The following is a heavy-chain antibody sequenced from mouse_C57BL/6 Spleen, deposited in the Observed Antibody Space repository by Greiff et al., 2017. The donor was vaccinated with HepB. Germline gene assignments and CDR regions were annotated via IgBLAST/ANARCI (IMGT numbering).Heavy chain of an antibody. J-gene: IGHJ2*01. D-gene: IGHD1-1*01. CDR2: IDPEDGDT. V-gene: IGHV14-1*01. CDR1: GFNIKDYY. Sequence: VQLKQSGAELVRPGASVKLSCTASGFNIKDYYMHWVKQRPEQGLEWIGRIDPEDGDTEYAPKFQGKATMTADTSSNTAYLQLSSLTSEDTAVYYCTTEVLYGSSLFDYWGQGTTLTVAS. CDR3: TTEVLYGSSLFDY.